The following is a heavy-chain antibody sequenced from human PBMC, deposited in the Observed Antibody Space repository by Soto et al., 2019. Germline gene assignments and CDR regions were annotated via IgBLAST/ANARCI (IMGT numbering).Heavy chain of an antibody. CDR1: RFSFSDYG. V-gene: IGHV3-30*02. CDR2: IRDDGSAT. D-gene: IGHD1-26*01. CDR3: ATEPLTDAFDI. Sequence: QVQLVESGGGVVQPGGSRRLSCEASRFSFSDYGMHWVRQAPGQGLEWVALIRDDGSATYYSDSVKGRFAISRDNSKHTLYLQMNRLRAEDTAVYYCATEPLTDAFDIWGQGTMVSVSS. J-gene: IGHJ3*02.